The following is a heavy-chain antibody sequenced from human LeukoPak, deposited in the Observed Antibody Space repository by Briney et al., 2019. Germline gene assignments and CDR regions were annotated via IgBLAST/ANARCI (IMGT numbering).Heavy chain of an antibody. CDR1: GYSFTSYW. CDR2: IYPGDSDT. V-gene: IGHV5-51*01. CDR3: ARHRDHYDSSGYYYTPLGSDY. D-gene: IGHD3-22*01. Sequence: GESLKISCKGSGYSFTSYWIGWVRQMPGKGLEWMGIIYPGDSDTRYSPSFQGQVTISADKSISTAYLQWSSLKASDTAMYYCARHRDHYDSSGYYYTPLGSDYWGQGTLVTVSS. J-gene: IGHJ4*02.